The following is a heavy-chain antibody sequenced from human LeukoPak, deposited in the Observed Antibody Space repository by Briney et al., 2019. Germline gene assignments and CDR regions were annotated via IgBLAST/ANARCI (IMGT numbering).Heavy chain of an antibody. J-gene: IGHJ5*02. CDR1: GYTFTGYY. V-gene: IGHV1-2*04. D-gene: IGHD2-2*01. Sequence: ASVTVSCTASGYTFTGYYMHWVRQAPGQGLEWMGWINPNSGGTNYAQKFQGWVTMTRDTSISTAYMELSRLRSDDTAVYYCARGYCSSTSCYDWFDPWGQGTLVTVSS. CDR2: INPNSGGT. CDR3: ARGYCSSTSCYDWFDP.